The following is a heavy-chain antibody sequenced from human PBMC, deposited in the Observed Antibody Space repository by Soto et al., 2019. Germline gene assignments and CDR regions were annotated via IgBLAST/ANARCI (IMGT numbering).Heavy chain of an antibody. CDR1: GGSISSYY. D-gene: IGHD5-18*01. V-gene: IGHV4-59*01. J-gene: IGHJ4*02. CDR2: IYYSGST. CDR3: AAQIFRGYSYGRIDY. Sequence: PSETLSLTCTVSGGSISSYYWSWIRQPPGKGLEWIGYIYYSGSTNYNPSLKSRVTISVDTSKNQFSLKLSSVTAADTAVYYCAAQIFRGYSYGRIDYWGQGTLVTVSS.